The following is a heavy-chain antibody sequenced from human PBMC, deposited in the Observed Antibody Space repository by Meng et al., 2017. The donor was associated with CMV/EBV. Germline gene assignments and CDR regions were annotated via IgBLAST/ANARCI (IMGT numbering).Heavy chain of an antibody. J-gene: IGHJ3*02. Sequence: GGSLRLSCAASGFTFNNYGLHWVRQAPGKGLEWVAFIRYDGNNKYNAESVKGRFTISRDNSKSTLYLQMSSLRTEDTAMYYCAKEAPYNWNTFDIWGQGTMVTVSS. CDR3: AKEAPYNWNTFDI. CDR1: GFTFNNYG. CDR2: IRYDGNNK. D-gene: IGHD1/OR15-1a*01. V-gene: IGHV3-30*02.